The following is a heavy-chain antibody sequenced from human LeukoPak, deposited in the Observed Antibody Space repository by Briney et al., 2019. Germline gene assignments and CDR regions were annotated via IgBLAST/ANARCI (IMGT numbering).Heavy chain of an antibody. J-gene: IGHJ4*02. V-gene: IGHV3-30-3*02. D-gene: IGHD5-12*01. CDR3: AKLYSGYDYGGDY. CDR1: GFTFSSYA. CDR2: ISYDGSNK. Sequence: PGGSLRLSCAASGFTFSSYAMHWVRQAPGKGLEWVAVISYDGSNKYYADSVKGRFTISRDNSKNTLYLQMNSLRAEDTAVYYCAKLYSGYDYGGDYWGQGTLVTVSS.